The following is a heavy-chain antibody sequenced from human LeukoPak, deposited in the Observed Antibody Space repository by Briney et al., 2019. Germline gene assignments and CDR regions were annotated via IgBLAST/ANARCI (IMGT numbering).Heavy chain of an antibody. CDR2: IKQDGSEK. J-gene: IGHJ4*02. Sequence: GGSLRLSCAGSGFVYNAFWMSWVRQLPGKGLEWVANIKQDGSEKYYVDSVNGRFTISRDNAKNSLFLQMNSLRAEDTAVYYCARDKIVGATYLDYWGQGTLVTVSS. CDR3: ARDKIVGATYLDY. CDR1: GFVYNAFW. V-gene: IGHV3-7*01. D-gene: IGHD1-26*01.